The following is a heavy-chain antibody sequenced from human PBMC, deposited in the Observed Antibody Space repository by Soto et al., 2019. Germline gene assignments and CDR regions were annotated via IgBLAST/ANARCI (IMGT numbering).Heavy chain of an antibody. Sequence: SETLSLTCSVSVGSVSSVNDYWSWIRHPPGKGLEWIGYIYHSGITNYNPSLKSRVTISLDTSKNQCSLTLTSVTAADTAVYYCARLDLTYYFDYWGQGTPVTVSS. J-gene: IGHJ4*02. CDR1: VGSVSSVNDY. CDR2: IYHSGIT. V-gene: IGHV4-61*01. D-gene: IGHD3-16*01. CDR3: ARLDLTYYFDY.